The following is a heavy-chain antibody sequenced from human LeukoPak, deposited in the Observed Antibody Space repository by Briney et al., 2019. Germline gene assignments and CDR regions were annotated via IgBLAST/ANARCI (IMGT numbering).Heavy chain of an antibody. D-gene: IGHD3-22*01. V-gene: IGHV4-4*07. CDR1: GGSISSYY. CDR3: ARDKADYHDSSGYYLDAFDI. CDR2: IYTSGST. J-gene: IGHJ3*02. Sequence: SETLSLTCTVSGGSISSYYWSWIRQPAGKGLEWIGRIYTSGSTNYNPSLKSRVTMSVDTSKNQFSLKLSSVTAADTAVYYCARDKADYHDSSGYYLDAFDIWGQGTMVTVSS.